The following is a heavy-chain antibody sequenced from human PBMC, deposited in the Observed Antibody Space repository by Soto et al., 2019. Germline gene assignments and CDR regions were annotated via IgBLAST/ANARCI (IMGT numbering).Heavy chain of an antibody. D-gene: IGHD4-17*01. CDR3: ANMGFYGDYRVDAFDI. J-gene: IGHJ3*02. CDR1: GFTFSSYG. Sequence: QVQLVESGGGVVQPGRSLRLSCAASGFTFSSYGMHWVRQAPGKGLEWVAVISYDGSNKYYADSVKGRFTISRDNSKNTLYLQMNSLRAEDTAVYYCANMGFYGDYRVDAFDIWGQGTMVTVSS. CDR2: ISYDGSNK. V-gene: IGHV3-30*18.